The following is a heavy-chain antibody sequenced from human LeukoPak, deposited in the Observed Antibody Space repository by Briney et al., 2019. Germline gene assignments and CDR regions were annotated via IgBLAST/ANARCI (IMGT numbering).Heavy chain of an antibody. CDR1: GASTSSYSC. V-gene: IGHV4-4*07. D-gene: IGHD1-26*01. Sequence: SETLSLTCAVSGASTSSYSCWSWIRQPAGKGLEWIGRVFTSGSTNYNPSLRSRVTVSLDTSKNQFSLRLSSVTAADTAVYYCSRESGAFCPFGYWGQGTLLIVPP. CDR3: SRESGAFCPFGY. CDR2: VFTSGST. J-gene: IGHJ4*02.